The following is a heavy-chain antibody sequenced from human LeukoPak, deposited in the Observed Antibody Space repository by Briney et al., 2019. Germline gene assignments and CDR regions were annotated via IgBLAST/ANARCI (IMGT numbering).Heavy chain of an antibody. CDR2: ISSSGNTT. CDR1: GFTFSDYY. Sequence: GGSLRLSCAASGFTFSDYYMSWIRQAPGKGLEWVSYISSSGNTTYHADSVKGRFTISRDNAKNSLYLQMSSLKASDTAMYCCARNSYQMLTVYDSWGQGALVTVSS. CDR3: ARNSYQMLTVYDS. J-gene: IGHJ4*02. V-gene: IGHV3-11*01. D-gene: IGHD2-2*01.